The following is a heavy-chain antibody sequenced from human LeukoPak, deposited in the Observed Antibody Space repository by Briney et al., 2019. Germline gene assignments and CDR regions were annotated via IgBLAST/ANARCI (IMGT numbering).Heavy chain of an antibody. J-gene: IGHJ4*02. CDR3: ARDLRISGHDY. Sequence: ASVTVSCKAPGGTFTDYSISWVRQAPGQGLEWMGWINPNSGGTNYAQKFQGRVTMTRDTSISTAYMELSRLRSDDTAVYYCARDLRISGHDYWGQGTLVTVSS. CDR1: GGTFTDYS. D-gene: IGHD3-10*01. CDR2: INPNSGGT. V-gene: IGHV1-2*02.